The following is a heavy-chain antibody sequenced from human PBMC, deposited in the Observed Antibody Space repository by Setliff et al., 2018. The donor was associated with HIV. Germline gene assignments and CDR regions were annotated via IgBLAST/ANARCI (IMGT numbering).Heavy chain of an antibody. CDR2: ISPSGGST. J-gene: IGHJ3*02. CDR3: ARDIAAAGNAFDM. D-gene: IGHD6-13*01. V-gene: IGHV1-46*01. Sequence: ASVKVSCKASGYTFTSYYMHWVRQAPGQGLEWMGIISPSGGSTYYAQKFQGRVTMTRATSTTTVYMELTSLRSEDTAVYYCARDIAAAGNAFDMWGQGTMVTVSS. CDR1: GYTFTSYY.